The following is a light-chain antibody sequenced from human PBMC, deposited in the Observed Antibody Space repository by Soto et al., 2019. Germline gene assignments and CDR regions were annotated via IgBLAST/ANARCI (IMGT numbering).Light chain of an antibody. CDR2: WAS. V-gene: IGKV4-1*01. J-gene: IGKJ1*01. CDR1: QSVLYNSNNDSY. CDR3: QQYYSIPLT. Sequence: DIVMTQTPDSLAVSLGERATINCKSSQSVLYNSNNDSYLTWYQQKPGQSPRVLIYWASTRESGVPDRFSGSGSGTDFTHTISSLQAEDVAVYYCQQYYSIPLTVGQGTKVEIK.